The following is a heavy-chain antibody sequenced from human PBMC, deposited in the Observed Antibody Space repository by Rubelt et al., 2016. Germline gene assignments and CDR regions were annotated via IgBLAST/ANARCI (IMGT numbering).Heavy chain of an antibody. CDR1: GGSFSGYY. J-gene: IGHJ6*02. V-gene: IGHV4-34*01. CDR3: ARGRLGYGMDV. Sequence: QVQLQQWGAGLLKPSETLSLTCAVYGGSFSGYYWSWIRQPPGKGLEWIGEINHSGSTNYNPSLKSRVTISVDTSKKQFFRKRSAVTSADTAVYYCARGRLGYGMDVWGQGTTVTVSS. CDR2: INHSGST. D-gene: IGHD3-16*01.